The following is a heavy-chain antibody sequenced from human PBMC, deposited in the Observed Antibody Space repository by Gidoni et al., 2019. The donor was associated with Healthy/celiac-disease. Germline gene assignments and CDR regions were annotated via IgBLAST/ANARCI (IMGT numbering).Heavy chain of an antibody. CDR2: IGWNSGSI. D-gene: IGHD1-26*01. CDR3: AKDGATTGLDY. Sequence: EVQLVESGGGLVQPGRSLRLSCAASGFTFDDYAMHWVRQAPGKGLEWVSGIGWNSGSIGYADSVKGRFTISRDNAKNSLYLQMNSLRAEDTALYYCAKDGATTGLDYWGQGTLVTVSS. CDR1: GFTFDDYA. J-gene: IGHJ4*02. V-gene: IGHV3-9*01.